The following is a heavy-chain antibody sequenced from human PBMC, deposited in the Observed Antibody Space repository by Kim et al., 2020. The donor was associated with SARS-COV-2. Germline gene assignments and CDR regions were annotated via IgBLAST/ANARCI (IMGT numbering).Heavy chain of an antibody. J-gene: IGHJ4*02. CDR2: T. Sequence: TNYAQKFQGRVTMTRDTSISTAYMELSRLRSDDTAVYYCAREPVAGTGDYWGQGTLVTVSS. V-gene: IGHV1-2*02. CDR3: AREPVAGTGDY. D-gene: IGHD6-19*01.